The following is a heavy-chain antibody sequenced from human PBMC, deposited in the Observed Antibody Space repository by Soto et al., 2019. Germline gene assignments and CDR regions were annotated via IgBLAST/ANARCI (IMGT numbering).Heavy chain of an antibody. CDR1: GYSFTSYW. CDR2: IDPSDSYT. J-gene: IGHJ6*02. CDR3: ARPAKYCTICVCSDYYSYCMHV. V-gene: IGHV5-10-1*01. Sequence: GESLKISCKGSGYSFTSYWISWVRQMPGKGLEWMGRIDPSDSYTNYSPSFQGHVTISADKSISTAYLQWSSLKASDTAMYYCARPAKYCTICVCSDYYSYCMHVWGQGTSVSLSS. D-gene: IGHD2-8*01.